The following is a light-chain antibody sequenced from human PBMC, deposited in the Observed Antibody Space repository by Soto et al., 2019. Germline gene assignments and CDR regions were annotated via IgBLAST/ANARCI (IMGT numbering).Light chain of an antibody. CDR3: SSYTSSSTPLV. CDR2: GVT. V-gene: IGLV2-14*01. J-gene: IGLJ3*02. CDR1: SSDVGGYNY. Sequence: QSALTQPASVSGSPGQSITISCTGTSSDVGGYNYVSWYQQHPGKAPKLMIYGVTNRPSGVSNRFSGSKSGNTASLTISGLQAEDEADYYCSSYTSSSTPLVFGGGTKLIVL.